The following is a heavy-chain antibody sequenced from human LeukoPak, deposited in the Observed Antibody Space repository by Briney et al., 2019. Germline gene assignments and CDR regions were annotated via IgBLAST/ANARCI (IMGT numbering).Heavy chain of an antibody. Sequence: GGSLRLSCVVSGFTFSNNGMSWVRQAPGKGLEGVSGLSGSGSSVYYADSVRGRLTISRDNSRNTLYLQLDSLRADDTAVYFCVKGLNWFDPWGQGTLVTVSS. V-gene: IGHV3-23*01. J-gene: IGHJ5*02. D-gene: IGHD4-11*01. CDR3: VKGLNWFDP. CDR1: GFTFSNNG. CDR2: LSGSGSSV.